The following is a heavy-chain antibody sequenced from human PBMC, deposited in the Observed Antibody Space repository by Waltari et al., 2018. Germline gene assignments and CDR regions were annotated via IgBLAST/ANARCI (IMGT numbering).Heavy chain of an antibody. Sequence: EVELVQSGAEVKKPGATVTISCKRSGYTFMHYFVHWVQQAPGKGREWMGRIDPEDGEKVYSEKFQGRVTITADTSTDTAYMELSSLTSGDTAVYYCAPLPGGSGQTFDYWGQGTLVTVSS. J-gene: IGHJ4*02. D-gene: IGHD3-10*01. CDR1: GYTFMHYF. V-gene: IGHV1-69-2*01. CDR3: APLPGGSGQTFDY. CDR2: IDPEDGEK.